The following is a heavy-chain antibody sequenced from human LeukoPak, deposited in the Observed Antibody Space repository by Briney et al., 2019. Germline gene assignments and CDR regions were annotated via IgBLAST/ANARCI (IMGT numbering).Heavy chain of an antibody. Sequence: GASVKVSCKASGGTVNSYGIIWVRQAPGQGLEWMGGIIPILGTANYAQRLQGRVTMTTDTSTSTVYMELRSLRSDDTAIYYCARDPGGGGSFHNWGQGTLVIVSS. CDR3: ARDPGGGGSFHN. V-gene: IGHV1-69*10. D-gene: IGHD2-15*01. CDR2: IIPILGTA. J-gene: IGHJ4*02. CDR1: GGTVNSYG.